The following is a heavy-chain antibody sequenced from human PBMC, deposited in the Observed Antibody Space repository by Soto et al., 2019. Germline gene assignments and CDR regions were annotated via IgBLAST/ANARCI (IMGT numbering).Heavy chain of an antibody. CDR3: ARVSSGWWYFAY. D-gene: IGHD6-19*01. CDR2: IYHSGST. J-gene: IGHJ4*02. CDR1: GGSISSGGYS. V-gene: IGHV4-30-2*01. Sequence: SETLSLTCAVSGGSISSGGYSWSWIRQPPGKGLEWIGYIYHSGSTYYNPSLKSRVTISVNTSKNQFSLKLTSVTAADTAVYYCARVSSGWWYFAYWGQGTLVTVSS.